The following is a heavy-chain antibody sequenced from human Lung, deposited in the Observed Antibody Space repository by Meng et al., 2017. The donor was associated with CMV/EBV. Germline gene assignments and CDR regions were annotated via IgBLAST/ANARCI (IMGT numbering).Heavy chain of an antibody. CDR3: TTVLGTRYPYGMDV. D-gene: IGHD1-26*01. Sequence: ESXKISXAASGFTFSNAWMSWVRQAPGKGLEWVGRIKSKTDGGTTDYAAPVKGRFTISRDDSKNTLYLQMNSLKTEDTAVYSCTTVLGTRYPYGMDVWGQGTTVTVSS. CDR1: GFTFSNAW. CDR2: IKSKTDGGTT. V-gene: IGHV3-15*01. J-gene: IGHJ6*02.